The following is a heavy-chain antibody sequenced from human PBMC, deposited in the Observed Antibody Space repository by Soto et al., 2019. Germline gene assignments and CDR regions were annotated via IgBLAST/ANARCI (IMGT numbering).Heavy chain of an antibody. CDR1: GGSISSYY. D-gene: IGHD2-2*01. J-gene: IGHJ6*02. V-gene: IGHV4-59*01. CDR2: IHYSGST. CDR3: ARARYQLLHPYYYGMDV. Sequence: QVQLQESGPGLVKPSETLSLTCTVSGGSISSYYWSWILQYPGKGLEWIGYIHYSGSTKSNPSLKSRVTISVDTSRNQVSLKLSSVTAADSAVYFCARARYQLLHPYYYGMDVWGQGTTVTVSS.